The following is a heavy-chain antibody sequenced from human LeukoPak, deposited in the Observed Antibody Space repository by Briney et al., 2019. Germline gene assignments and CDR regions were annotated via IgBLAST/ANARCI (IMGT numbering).Heavy chain of an antibody. CDR1: GFTFSNFI. Sequence: GRSLRLSCEASGFTFSNFIMHWARQAPGKGLEWVALIENDGTKKYYADSMKGRFTLSRDNSKSTMYLQVNSLRVEDTAVYYCARESHSFDLWGRGTLVTVSS. J-gene: IGHJ2*01. CDR2: IENDGTKK. CDR3: ARESHSFDL. V-gene: IGHV3-30*03.